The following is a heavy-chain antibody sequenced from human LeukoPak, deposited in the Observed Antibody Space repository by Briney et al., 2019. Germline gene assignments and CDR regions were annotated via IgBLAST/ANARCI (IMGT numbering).Heavy chain of an antibody. J-gene: IGHJ4*02. CDR1: GASISSSTYY. V-gene: IGHV4-39*07. CDR2: IYYSGST. CDR3: ANAGGPFDY. D-gene: IGHD2-2*01. Sequence: SETLSLTCTVSGASISSSTYYWGWIRQPPGKGLEWIGSIYYSGSTYYNPSLKSRVTISVDTSKNQFSLKLSSVTAADTAVYYCANAGGPFDYWGQGTLVTVSS.